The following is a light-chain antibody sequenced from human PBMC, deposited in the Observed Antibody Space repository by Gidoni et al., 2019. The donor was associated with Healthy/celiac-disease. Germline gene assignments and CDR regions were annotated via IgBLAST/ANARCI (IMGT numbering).Light chain of an antibody. CDR2: RNN. CDR1: SSHIGSNY. Sequence: QSVLTQPPSPSGTPGQRVTISCSGSSSHIGSNYVSWYQQLPGTAPKLLIYRNNQRPSGVPARFSGAKSGTSASLAISGLRSEDEADYYCAAWDDSLSGWVSGGGTKLTVL. V-gene: IGLV1-47*01. CDR3: AAWDDSLSGWV. J-gene: IGLJ3*02.